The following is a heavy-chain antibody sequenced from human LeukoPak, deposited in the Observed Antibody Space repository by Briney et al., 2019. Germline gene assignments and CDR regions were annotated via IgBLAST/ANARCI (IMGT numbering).Heavy chain of an antibody. D-gene: IGHD3-22*01. CDR1: GFTVSSNY. V-gene: IGHV3-53*04. J-gene: IGHJ4*02. CDR3: ARTDSSGYYVFDY. Sequence: GGSLRLSCAASGFTVSSNYMSWVRQAPGKGLEWVSLIYPGGSTYYADSVKGRFTISRHDSKNTLYLRMNSLRAEDTVVYYCARTDSSGYYVFDYWGQGTLVTVSS. CDR2: IYPGGST.